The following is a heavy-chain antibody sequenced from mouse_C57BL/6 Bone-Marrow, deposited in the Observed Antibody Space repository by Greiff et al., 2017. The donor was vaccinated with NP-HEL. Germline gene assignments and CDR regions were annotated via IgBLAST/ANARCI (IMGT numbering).Heavy chain of an antibody. Sequence: QVQLQQSGAELVRPGTSVKVSCKASGYAFTNYLIEWVKQRPGQGLEWIGVINPGSGGTNYNEKFKGKATLTADNSSSTAYMQLSSLTSEDSAVYFCARLPNFDCWGQGTTLTVSS. V-gene: IGHV1-54*01. CDR3: ARLPNFDC. J-gene: IGHJ2*01. CDR2: INPGSGGT. CDR1: GYAFTNYL.